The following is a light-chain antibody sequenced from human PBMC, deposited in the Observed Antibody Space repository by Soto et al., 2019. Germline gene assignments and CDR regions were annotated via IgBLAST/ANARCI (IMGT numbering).Light chain of an antibody. CDR1: SSNIGSNT. V-gene: IGLV1-44*01. J-gene: IGLJ2*01. CDR2: NNS. CDR3: AAWDDSLRGLE. Sequence: QSVLTQPPSASGTPGQMVTISCSGSSSNIGSNTVNWYQQLPGMAPKLLIYNNSQRPSGVPDRFSGSKSGTSASLASSGLQSEDEADYYCAAWDDSLRGLEFGGGTQLTVL.